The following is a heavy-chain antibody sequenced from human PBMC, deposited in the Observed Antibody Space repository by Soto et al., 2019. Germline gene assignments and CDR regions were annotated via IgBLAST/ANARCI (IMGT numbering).Heavy chain of an antibody. CDR3: ARVSRKQQFFDY. D-gene: IGHD6-13*01. CDR1: GYTFTSYS. V-gene: IGHV1-3*01. CDR2: INAGNGNT. J-gene: IGHJ4*02. Sequence: ASVKLACKASGYTFTSYSMHCVRQAPGQSLEWMGWINAGNGNTKYSQKFQGRVTITRDTSASTAYMELSSLRSEETAVYYCARVSRKQQFFDYWGRGTLVTVSS.